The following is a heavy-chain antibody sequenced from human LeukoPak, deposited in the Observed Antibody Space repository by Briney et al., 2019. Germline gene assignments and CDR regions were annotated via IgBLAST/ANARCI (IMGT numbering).Heavy chain of an antibody. CDR3: ARDSVPGWAADY. D-gene: IGHD2-15*01. CDR2: ISYDGSNK. V-gene: IGHV3-30-3*01. CDR1: GFTFSSYA. J-gene: IGHJ4*02. Sequence: PGGSLRLSCAASGFTFSSYAMHWVRPAPGKGLEWVAVISYDGSNKYYADSVKGRFTISRDNSKNTLYLQMNSLRAEDTAVYYCARDSVPGWAADYWGQGTLVTVSS.